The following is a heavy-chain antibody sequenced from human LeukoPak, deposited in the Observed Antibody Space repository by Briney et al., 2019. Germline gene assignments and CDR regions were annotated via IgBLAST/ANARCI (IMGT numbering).Heavy chain of an antibody. CDR2: IYRCDSDT. V-gene: IGHV5-51*01. J-gene: IGHJ3*02. CDR3: ARLAGRIPMPRGVGAFDI. D-gene: IGHD3-10*01. CDR1: VYIFTSYW. Sequence: GASLKISCKGSVYIFTSYWIGWVRQMRGKGLEGMGIIYRCDSDTRYSPSFQGQVTISADQSIRTASLQWSSLKAWDTALYYCARLAGRIPMPRGVGAFDISGQGTLVTVSS.